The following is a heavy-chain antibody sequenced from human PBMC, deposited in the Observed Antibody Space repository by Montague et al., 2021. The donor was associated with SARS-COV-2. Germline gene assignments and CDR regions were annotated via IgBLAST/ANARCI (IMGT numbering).Heavy chain of an antibody. Sequence: SLRLSCAASGFTFSSYSMNWVRQAPGKGLEWVSSITSSSSYIYYADSVKGRFTISRDNSKNSLYLQMNSLRAEDTAVYYCARDLGYYSHGGYGMDVWGQGTTVTLSS. V-gene: IGHV3-21*01. CDR3: ARDLGYYSHGGYGMDV. CDR2: ITSSSSYI. D-gene: IGHD1-26*01. J-gene: IGHJ6*02. CDR1: GFTFSSYS.